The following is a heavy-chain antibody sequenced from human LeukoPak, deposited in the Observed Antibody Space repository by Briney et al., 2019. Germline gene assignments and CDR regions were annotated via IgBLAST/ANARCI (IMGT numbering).Heavy chain of an antibody. V-gene: IGHV3-7*01. Sequence: GGSLRLSCAASGFTFSSYWMSWVRQAPGKGLEWVANIKQDGSEKYYVDSVKGRFTISRDNAKNSLYLQMNSPRAEDTAAYYCATSDGSGSEYFFDYWGQGTLVTVSS. D-gene: IGHD3-10*01. J-gene: IGHJ4*02. CDR1: GFTFSSYW. CDR3: ATSDGSGSEYFFDY. CDR2: IKQDGSEK.